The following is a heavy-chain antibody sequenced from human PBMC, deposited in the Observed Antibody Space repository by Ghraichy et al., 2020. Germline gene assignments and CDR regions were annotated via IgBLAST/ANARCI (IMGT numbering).Heavy chain of an antibody. CDR3: ASITRAGAFDF. Sequence: GSLRLSCDVSGATFSDYYFTWIRQPPGKGLEWIGEIDHRGGTDYNPSLQSRVSISVDTSQNKLSLKLRSVTAADTSVYYCASITRAGAFDFWGHGSLVTVSS. V-gene: IGHV4-34*08. CDR1: GATFSDYY. J-gene: IGHJ5*01. D-gene: IGHD4/OR15-4a*01. CDR2: IDHRGGT.